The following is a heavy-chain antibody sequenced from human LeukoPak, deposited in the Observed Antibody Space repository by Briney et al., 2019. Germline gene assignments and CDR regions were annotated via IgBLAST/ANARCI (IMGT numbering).Heavy chain of an antibody. D-gene: IGHD3-22*01. CDR1: GFTFTSYW. J-gene: IGHJ4*02. V-gene: IGHV3-30*03. CDR3: ASSSGYRGPFDY. CDR2: ISYDGSNK. Sequence: TLRFSCAASGFTFTSYWMTRVRQAPGKGLEWVAVISYDGSNKYYTDPVKGRFTISRDNSKNTLYLQMNSLRAEDTALYYCASSSGYRGPFDYWGQGTLVTVSS.